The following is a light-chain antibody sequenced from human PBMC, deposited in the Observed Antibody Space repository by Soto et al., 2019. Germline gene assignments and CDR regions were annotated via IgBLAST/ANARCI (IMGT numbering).Light chain of an antibody. CDR2: GAS. J-gene: IGKJ2*01. CDR1: RSVSSRY. CDR3: HQYGYSPNT. V-gene: IGKV3-20*01. Sequence: EIVLTQSPGTLSLSPGERATLSCRASRSVSSRYLAWYQQKPGQAPRLLIYGASSRATGIPERFSGSGSGTDFTLTITGLEPEDFAVYHCHQYGYSPNTFGQGTKLEIK.